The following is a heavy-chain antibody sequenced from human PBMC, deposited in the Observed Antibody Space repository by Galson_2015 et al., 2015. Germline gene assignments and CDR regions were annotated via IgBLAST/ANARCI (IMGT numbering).Heavy chain of an antibody. D-gene: IGHD6-19*01. CDR2: ISGSGGSS. J-gene: IGHJ3*02. Sequence: CAASGFTFSSYAMNWVRQAPGKGLEWVSTISGSGGSSFYADSVKGRFTISRDNSKNTLYLQMNGLRAEDTAVYYCAKDLIAVAGPDAFDIWGQGTMVTVSS. CDR1: GFTFSSYA. V-gene: IGHV3-23*01. CDR3: AKDLIAVAGPDAFDI.